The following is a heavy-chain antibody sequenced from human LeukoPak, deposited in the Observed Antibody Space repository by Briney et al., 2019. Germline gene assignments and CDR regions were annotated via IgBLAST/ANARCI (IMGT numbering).Heavy chain of an antibody. J-gene: IGHJ4*02. CDR1: GGSISSYY. CDR2: INYSGSS. D-gene: IGHD6-19*01. CDR3: ARAYSSGSTDY. V-gene: IGHV4-59*01. Sequence: SETLSLTCTVSGGSISSYYWSWIRQPPGKGLEWIGYINYSGSSNYNPSLKSRVTISVDTSKNQFSLKLSSVTAADTAMYYCARAYSSGSTDYWGQGTLVTVPS.